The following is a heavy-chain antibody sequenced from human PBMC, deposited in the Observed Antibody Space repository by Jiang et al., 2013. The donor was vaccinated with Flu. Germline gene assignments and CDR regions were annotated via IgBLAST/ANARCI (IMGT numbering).Heavy chain of an antibody. CDR2: IYPGDSDT. V-gene: IGHV5-51*01. Sequence: SCKGSGYSFTSYWIGWVRQMPGKGLEWMGIIYPGDSDTRYSPSFQGQVTISADKSISTAYLQWSSLKASDTAMYYCARTTHDSSGYYYFDYWGQGTLVTVSS. CDR3: ARTTHDSSGYYYFDY. CDR1: GYSFTSYW. D-gene: IGHD3-22*01. J-gene: IGHJ4*02.